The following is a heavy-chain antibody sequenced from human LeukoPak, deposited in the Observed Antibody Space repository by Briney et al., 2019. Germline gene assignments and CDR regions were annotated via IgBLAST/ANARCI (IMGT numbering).Heavy chain of an antibody. V-gene: IGHV4-39*07. CDR1: GVSISSSDDY. D-gene: IGHD2-8*02. Sequence: KASETLSLTCSVSGVSISSSDDYWAWIRQPPGKGLEWIGSVYHNVNSHYNPSLESRATVSLDSSKNHFSLILGSVTAADTAVYNCAKYEPGGPAFNSWGQGTLVTVSS. CDR2: VYHNVNS. CDR3: AKYEPGGPAFNS. J-gene: IGHJ5*02.